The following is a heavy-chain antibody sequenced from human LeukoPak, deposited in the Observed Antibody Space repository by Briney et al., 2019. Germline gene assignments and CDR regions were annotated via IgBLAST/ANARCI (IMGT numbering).Heavy chain of an antibody. CDR2: IKSKTDGGTT. J-gene: IGHJ4*02. Sequence: GGSLRLSCAASGFTFSNAWMSWVRQAPGKGLEWVGRIKSKTDGGTTDYAAPVKGRFTISRDDSKNTLYLQMNSLKTEDTAVYYCTTGPLRFLEWLLITAEYLDYWGQGTLVTVSS. CDR3: TTGPLRFLEWLLITAEYLDY. CDR1: GFTFSNAW. V-gene: IGHV3-15*01. D-gene: IGHD3-3*01.